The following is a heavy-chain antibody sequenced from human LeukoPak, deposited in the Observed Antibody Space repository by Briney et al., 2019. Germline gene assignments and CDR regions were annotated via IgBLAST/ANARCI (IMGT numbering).Heavy chain of an antibody. CDR1: AFSFSDSS. Sequence: GGSLRLSCVASAFSFSDSSMNWVRRAPGKGLEWLSSIGSNSRHMNYADSAKGRFTISRDNAKNSLYLQINSLRAEDTAVYYCARGIVPAAFDIWGQGTMVTVSS. J-gene: IGHJ3*02. V-gene: IGHV3-21*01. D-gene: IGHD2-2*01. CDR2: IGSNSRHM. CDR3: ARGIVPAAFDI.